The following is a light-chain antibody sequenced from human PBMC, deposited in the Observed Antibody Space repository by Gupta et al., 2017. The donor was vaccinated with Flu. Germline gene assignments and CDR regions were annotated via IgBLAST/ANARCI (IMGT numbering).Light chain of an antibody. J-gene: IGKJ4*01. CDR1: QSLLYSDGKTY. V-gene: IGKV2D-29*01. CDR3: MQSIQLPFA. CDR2: EVS. Sequence: TACKSRQSLLYSDGKTYLYWYLQKAGQPPRLLIYEVSKRFSGVPDRFSGSGSGTDFTLKISRVEAEDVGVYYCMQSIQLPFAFGGGTKVQIE.